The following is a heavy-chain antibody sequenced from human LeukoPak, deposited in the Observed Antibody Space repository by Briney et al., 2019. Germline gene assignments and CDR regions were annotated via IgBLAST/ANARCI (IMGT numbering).Heavy chain of an antibody. J-gene: IGHJ6*02. CDR1: GFTFSSYA. CDR3: AKTDHYCPCYHGRDV. D-gene: IGHD2-15*01. CDR2: ITGSGDST. V-gene: IGHV3-23*01. Sequence: GGSLRLSCAASGFTFSSYAMSWVRQAPGKGLEGVSAITGSGDSTYYADSVKGRFTISRDNSKNTLYLQMNSLRVEDTAVYHCAKTDHYCPCYHGRDVWGRGTTVTVSS.